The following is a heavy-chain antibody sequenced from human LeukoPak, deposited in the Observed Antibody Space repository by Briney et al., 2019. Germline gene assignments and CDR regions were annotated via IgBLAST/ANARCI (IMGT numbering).Heavy chain of an antibody. CDR3: ARDLSWSFDY. J-gene: IGHJ4*02. Sequence: GGSLRLSCAASGVTFSTFSMNWIRQAPGKGLEWISYRSNDIIRYADSVKGRFIISRDNAKNSLYLQMNSLRAEDTAVYYCARDLSWSFDYWGQGTLVTVSS. V-gene: IGHV3-48*01. CDR1: GVTFSTFS. D-gene: IGHD3-10*01. CDR2: RSNDII.